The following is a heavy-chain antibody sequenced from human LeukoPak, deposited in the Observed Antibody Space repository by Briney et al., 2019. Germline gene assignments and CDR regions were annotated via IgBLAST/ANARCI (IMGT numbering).Heavy chain of an antibody. CDR3: ARSRKYYYGSGSYHSPPGEDYYYYYMDV. D-gene: IGHD3-10*01. J-gene: IGHJ6*03. Sequence: ASVKVSCKASGGTFSSYAINWVRQAPGQGLEWMGGINPNFGRANYAQKFQGRVTITADKSTSTAYMELSSLRSEDTAVYYCARSRKYYYGSGSYHSPPGEDYYYYYMDVWGKGTTVTVSS. CDR1: GGTFSSYA. CDR2: INPNFGRA. V-gene: IGHV1-69*06.